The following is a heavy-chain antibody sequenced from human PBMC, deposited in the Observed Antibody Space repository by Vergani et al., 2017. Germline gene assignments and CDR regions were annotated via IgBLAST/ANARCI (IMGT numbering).Heavy chain of an antibody. CDR2: IYYSGST. CDR1: GDSISSGGYY. J-gene: IGHJ5*02. CDR3: ARRVDTSTSWSYSWFDP. D-gene: IGHD6-13*01. V-gene: IGHV4-31*03. Sequence: QVQLQESGPGLVKPSQTLSLTCSVSGDSISSGGYYWSWIRQHPGKGLEWIGYIYYSGSTYYNPSLKSRLSISVDTSRNQVSLRLTSVTAADTAVYYCARRVDTSTSWSYSWFDPWGQGTLVTVSS.